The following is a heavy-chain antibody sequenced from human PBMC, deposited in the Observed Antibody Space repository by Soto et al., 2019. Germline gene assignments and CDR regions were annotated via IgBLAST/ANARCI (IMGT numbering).Heavy chain of an antibody. Sequence: SVKVSCKASGGTFSTHAIIWVRQAPGHGLEWMGGIIPISGTTYYTQKFQGRVTITADEPTSTAFMELSSLKSDDTDVFYCARGYCSGGKCYSGMDVWGQGTMVTVSS. CDR2: IIPISGTT. V-gene: IGHV1-69*13. D-gene: IGHD2-15*01. CDR1: GGTFSTHA. J-gene: IGHJ6*02. CDR3: ARGYCSGGKCYSGMDV.